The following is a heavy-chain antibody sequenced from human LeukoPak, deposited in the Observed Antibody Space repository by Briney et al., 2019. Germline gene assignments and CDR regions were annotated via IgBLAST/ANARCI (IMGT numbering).Heavy chain of an antibody. Sequence: GGSLRLACATSGFNFNAYTMHWVRQAPGKGLEWVSFIRGAATTNYADSMKGRFTVSSDNSKNSLYLQMNSLRPEDSGLYYCAKERDGHKDGLAHWGRGTLVTVSS. V-gene: IGHV3-43*01. CDR1: GFNFNAYT. CDR2: IRGAATT. J-gene: IGHJ4*02. CDR3: AKERDGHKDGLAH. D-gene: IGHD5-24*01.